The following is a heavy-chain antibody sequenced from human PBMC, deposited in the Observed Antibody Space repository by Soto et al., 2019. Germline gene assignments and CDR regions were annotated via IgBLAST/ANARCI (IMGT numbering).Heavy chain of an antibody. Sequence: AGSLRLSCGASGFAFSGSAMYWVRQSSGKGPEWVGRIRSKGHNYATEYAASVKSRFTISRDDSKNTAYLQMNSLQTEDTAVYYCTRDLFSYDYSGILWFDPWGQGTLVTVSS. V-gene: IGHV3-73*01. D-gene: IGHD3-16*01. CDR2: IRSKGHNYAT. CDR3: TRDLFSYDYSGILWFDP. CDR1: GFAFSGSA. J-gene: IGHJ5*02.